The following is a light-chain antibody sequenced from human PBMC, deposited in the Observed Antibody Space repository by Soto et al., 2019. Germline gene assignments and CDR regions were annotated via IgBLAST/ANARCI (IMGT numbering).Light chain of an antibody. J-gene: IGKJ1*01. CDR2: GAF. Sequence: EIVLTQSPGTLSLSPGERATLSCRASQSVSSSYLAWYQQKPGQAPSLIIYGAFTRATGIPARFSGSGSGTESTLTISSLQSEDFAVYYCQQYNNWPWTFGQGTKVDIK. V-gene: IGKV3-15*01. CDR1: QSVSSSY. CDR3: QQYNNWPWT.